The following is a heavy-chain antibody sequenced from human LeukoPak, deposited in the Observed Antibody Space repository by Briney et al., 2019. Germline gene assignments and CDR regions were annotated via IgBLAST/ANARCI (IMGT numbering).Heavy chain of an antibody. Sequence: APVKVSCKASGYTFTGYYMHWVRQAPGQGLEWMGWINPNSGGTNYAQKFQGRVTMTRDTSINTAYMELSRLRSDDTAVYYCARVAVAGTGSVDYWGQGTLVTVSS. CDR3: ARVAVAGTGSVDY. J-gene: IGHJ4*02. V-gene: IGHV1-2*02. D-gene: IGHD6-19*01. CDR2: INPNSGGT. CDR1: GYTFTGYY.